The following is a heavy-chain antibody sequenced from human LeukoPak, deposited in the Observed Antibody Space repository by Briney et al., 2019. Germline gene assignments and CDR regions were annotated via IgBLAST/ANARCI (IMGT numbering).Heavy chain of an antibody. Sequence: GGSLRLSCAASGFTFSSYAMSWVRQAPGKGLEWVSAISGSGGSTYYADSVKGRFTISRDNSKNTLYLQMNSLRAEDTAVYYCAKDKGSYYDILTGYYTSAEYLQHWGQGTLVTVPS. CDR2: ISGSGGST. CDR3: AKDKGSYYDILTGYYTSAEYLQH. D-gene: IGHD3-9*01. V-gene: IGHV3-23*01. CDR1: GFTFSSYA. J-gene: IGHJ1*01.